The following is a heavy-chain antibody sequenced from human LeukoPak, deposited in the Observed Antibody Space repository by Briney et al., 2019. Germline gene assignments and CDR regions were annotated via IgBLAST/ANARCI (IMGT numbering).Heavy chain of an antibody. CDR2: VIPIFGTA. CDR1: GGTFSSYA. V-gene: IGHV1-69*05. Sequence: SLKVSRKASGGTFSSYAISWVRQAPGQGLEWMGGVIPIFGTANYAQKFQGRVTITTDESTSTAYMELSSLRAEDTAVYYCARDTGDSLSPIVVVPAAATGAFDIWGQGTMVTVSS. J-gene: IGHJ3*02. CDR3: ARDTGDSLSPIVVVPAAATGAFDI. D-gene: IGHD2-2*01.